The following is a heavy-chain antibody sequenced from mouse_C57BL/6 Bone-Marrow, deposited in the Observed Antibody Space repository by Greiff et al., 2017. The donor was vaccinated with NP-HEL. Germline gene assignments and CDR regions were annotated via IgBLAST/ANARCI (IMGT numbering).Heavy chain of an antibody. Sequence: QVQLQQSGPELVKPGASVKISCQASGYAFSSSWMNWVKQRPGKGLEWIGRIYPGDGDTNYNGKFKGKATLTADKSSSTAYMQLSSLTSEDSAVYFCARLITTVVPLVDFDVWGTGTTVTVSS. CDR1: GYAFSSSW. CDR3: ARLITTVVPLVDFDV. V-gene: IGHV1-82*01. CDR2: IYPGDGDT. J-gene: IGHJ1*03. D-gene: IGHD1-1*01.